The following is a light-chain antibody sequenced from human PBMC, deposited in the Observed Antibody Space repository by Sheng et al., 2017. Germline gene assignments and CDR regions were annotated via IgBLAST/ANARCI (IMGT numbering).Light chain of an antibody. CDR2: GAS. CDR3: QQRSNWPIT. CDR1: QSVSFN. Sequence: EIVMTQSPATLSVSPGERATLSCRASQSVSFNLAWYQQRPGQVPRLLIYGASTRVTGIPARFSGSGSGTEFTLTITSLQSEDFAVYYCQQRSNWPITFGQGTRLEIK. J-gene: IGKJ5*01. V-gene: IGKV3-15*01.